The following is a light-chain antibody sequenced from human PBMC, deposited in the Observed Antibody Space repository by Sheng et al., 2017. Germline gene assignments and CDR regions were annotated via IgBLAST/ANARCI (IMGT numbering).Light chain of an antibody. CDR1: SSNIGSNY. Sequence: QSVLTQPPSASGTPGQRVTISCSGSSSNIGSNYVYWYQQLPGTAPNSSSIGIISGPQGSLTDSLAPSLAPQPPWPSSGLRSEDEADYYCAAWDDSLRGVFGGGTKLTVL. CDR3: AAWDDSLRGV. CDR2: GI. J-gene: IGLJ3*02. V-gene: IGLV1-47*01.